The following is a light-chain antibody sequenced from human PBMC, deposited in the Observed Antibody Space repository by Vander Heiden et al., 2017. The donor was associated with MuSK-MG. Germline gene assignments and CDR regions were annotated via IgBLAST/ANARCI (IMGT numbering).Light chain of an antibody. CDR1: QSVNSD. Sequence: IVLTQSPATLSVSPGERASLSCRASQSVNSDLAWYQQKPGQAPRLLIYGASTRATGIPARFSGSGSGTEFTLTISSLQSEDFAVYYCQQYNAWPLYTFGQGTKLEIK. CDR3: QQYNAWPLYT. V-gene: IGKV3-15*01. CDR2: GAS. J-gene: IGKJ2*01.